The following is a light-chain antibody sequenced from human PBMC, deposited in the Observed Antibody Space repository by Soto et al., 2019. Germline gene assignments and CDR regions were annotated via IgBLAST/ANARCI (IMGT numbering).Light chain of an antibody. CDR3: QTWGTGIVV. V-gene: IGLV4-69*01. CDR1: SGHRNYA. Sequence: QSVLTQSPSASASLGASVNVTCTLSSGHRNYAIAWHQQQPERGPRYLMKLNTDGSHTKGDGVPDRFSGSSSGAERYLTISSLQSDDEADYYCQTWGTGIVVFGGGTQLTVL. CDR2: LNTDGSH. J-gene: IGLJ2*01.